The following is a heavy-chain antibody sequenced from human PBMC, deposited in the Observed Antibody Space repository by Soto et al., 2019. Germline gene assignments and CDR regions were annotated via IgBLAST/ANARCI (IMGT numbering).Heavy chain of an antibody. CDR1: GHTFHSYA. V-gene: IGHV3-23*01. Sequence: EVQLLESGGGLVQPGGSLRLSCVASGHTFHSYAMSWVRQDPGQGLEWVSGISGSGGSTYYADSVNGRFTISRDDSKNTLYLQTHSLSSEATAVYYCSKVSRGIGVVPAALNWGQGTLVTVSS. J-gene: IGHJ4*02. CDR2: ISGSGGST. CDR3: SKVSRGIGVVPAALN. D-gene: IGHD2-2*01.